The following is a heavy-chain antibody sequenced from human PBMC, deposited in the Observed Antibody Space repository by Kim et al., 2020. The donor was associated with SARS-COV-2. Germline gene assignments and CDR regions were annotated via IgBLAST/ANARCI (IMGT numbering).Heavy chain of an antibody. CDR3: TRTYCSSTSFYTRWYGYYYYYRMDV. D-gene: IGHD2-2*02. CDR1: GFTFSSYS. J-gene: IGHJ6*02. Sequence: GGSLRLSCAASGFTFSSYSMNWVRKAPGKGLEWVSYISSSSSTIYYADSVKGRFTISRDNAKNSLYLQMNSLRDEDTAVYYCTRTYCSSTSFYTRWYGYYYYYRMDVWGQGTTVTVSS. V-gene: IGHV3-48*02. CDR2: ISSSSSTI.